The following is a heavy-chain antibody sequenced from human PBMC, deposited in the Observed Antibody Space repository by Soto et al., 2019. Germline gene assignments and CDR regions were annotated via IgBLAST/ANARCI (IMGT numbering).Heavy chain of an antibody. V-gene: IGHV3-73*01. Sequence: GGSVRLSCAASGFTFSGSAMHWVRQASGKGLEWVGRIRSKANSYATAYAASVKGRFTISRDDSKNTAYLQMNSLKTEDTAVYYCTRPIWSGSPNLNWFDPWGQGTLVTVSS. CDR2: IRSKANSYAT. CDR1: GFTFSGSA. CDR3: TRPIWSGSPNLNWFDP. J-gene: IGHJ5*02. D-gene: IGHD3-3*01.